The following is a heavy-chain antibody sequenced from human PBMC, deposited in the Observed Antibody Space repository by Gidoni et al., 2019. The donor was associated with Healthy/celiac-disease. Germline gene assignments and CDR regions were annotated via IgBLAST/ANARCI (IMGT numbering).Heavy chain of an antibody. CDR1: GFTFSSYG. CDR3: ARGRAVASFDY. D-gene: IGHD6-19*01. CDR2: IWYDGSNK. V-gene: IGHV3-33*01. Sequence: QVQLVESGGGVVQPGRSLRLSCAASGFTFSSYGMHWVRQAPGKGLEWVAVIWYDGSNKYYADSVKGRFTISRDNSKNTLYLQMNSLRAEDTAVYYCARGRAVASFDYWGQGTLVTVSS. J-gene: IGHJ4*02.